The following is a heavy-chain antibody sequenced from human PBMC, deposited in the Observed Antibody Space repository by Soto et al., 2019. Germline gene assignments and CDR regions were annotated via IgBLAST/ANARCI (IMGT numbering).Heavy chain of an antibody. CDR1: GFTFSGYA. D-gene: IGHD3-9*01. J-gene: IGHJ4*02. V-gene: IGHV3-30-3*01. CDR3: AKAGSRTLVLRYFDWIDY. CDR2: ISGDGSNQ. Sequence: GGSLRLSCAASGFTFSGYALHWVRQAPGKGLEWVAVISGDGSNQYYADSVKGRFTISRDNSKNTLYLQMNSLRAEDTAVYYYAKAGSRTLVLRYFDWIDYWGQGTLVTVSS.